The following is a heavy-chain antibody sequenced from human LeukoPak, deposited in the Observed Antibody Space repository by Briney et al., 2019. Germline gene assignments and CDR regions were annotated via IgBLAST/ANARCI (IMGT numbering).Heavy chain of an antibody. CDR2: IKTDGST. Sequence: GGSLRLSCAASGYTFSSAWMQWVRQAPGKGLMWVSRIKTDGSTDYADSVKGRFTISRDNAKNTVDLQMNSLRGEDTAVYYCVRGRGSYGWFDPWGQGTLVTVSS. J-gene: IGHJ5*02. V-gene: IGHV3-74*01. CDR3: VRGRGSYGWFDP. D-gene: IGHD3-10*01. CDR1: GYTFSSAW.